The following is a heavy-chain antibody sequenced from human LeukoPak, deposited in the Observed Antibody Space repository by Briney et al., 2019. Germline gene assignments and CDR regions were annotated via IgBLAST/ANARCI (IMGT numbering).Heavy chain of an antibody. J-gene: IGHJ6*02. CDR1: GYTFTGYY. CDR2: INPNSGGT. CDR3: ARGVGYSSGWYGMDV. V-gene: IGHV1-2*02. D-gene: IGHD6-19*01. Sequence: ASVKVSYKASGYTFTGYYMHWVRQAPGQGLEWMGWINPNSGGTNYAQKFQGRVTMTRDTSISTAYMELSRLRSEDTAVYYCARGVGYSSGWYGMDVWGQGTTVTVSS.